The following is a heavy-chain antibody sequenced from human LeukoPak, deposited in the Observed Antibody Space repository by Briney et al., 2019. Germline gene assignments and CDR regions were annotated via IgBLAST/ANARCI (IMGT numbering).Heavy chain of an antibody. CDR3: ARDALELLDYHYGMDV. Sequence: GGSLRLSCAASGFTFSSYAMHWVRQAPGKGLEWVAVISYDGSNKYYADSVKGRFTISRDNSKNTLYLQMNSLRAEDTAVYYCARDALELLDYHYGMDVWGQGTTVTVSS. CDR2: ISYDGSNK. J-gene: IGHJ6*02. V-gene: IGHV3-30-3*01. CDR1: GFTFSSYA. D-gene: IGHD2-15*01.